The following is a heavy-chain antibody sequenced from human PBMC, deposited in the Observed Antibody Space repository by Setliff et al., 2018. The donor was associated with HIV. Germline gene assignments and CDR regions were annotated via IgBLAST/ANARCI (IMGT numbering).Heavy chain of an antibody. D-gene: IGHD1-26*01. CDR1: GYTFINYG. V-gene: IGHV1-18*01. J-gene: IGHJ4*02. CDR3: AKGGYGGSYYVAGY. Sequence: ASVKVSCKASGYTFINYGISWVRQAPGQGLEWVGWISSYTDNTNWAQKLQGRVTIARDNSKNTVSLQMTNLGTGDTAVYYCAKGGYGGSYYVAGYWGQGTLVTVSS. CDR2: ISSYTDNT.